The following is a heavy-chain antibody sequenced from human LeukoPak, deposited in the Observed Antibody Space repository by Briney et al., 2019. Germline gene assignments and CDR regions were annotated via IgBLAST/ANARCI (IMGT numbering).Heavy chain of an antibody. J-gene: IGHJ6*02. D-gene: IGHD3-10*01. Sequence: GGSLRLSCAASGFTFDDYAMHWVRQAPGKGLEWVSGISWNSGSTGYADSVKGRFTISRDNAKNSLYLQMNSLRAEDTALYYCAKDSGYYYGSGSYRAPYYGMDVWGQGTTVTVSS. V-gene: IGHV3-9*01. CDR3: AKDSGYYYGSGSYRAPYYGMDV. CDR2: ISWNSGST. CDR1: GFTFDDYA.